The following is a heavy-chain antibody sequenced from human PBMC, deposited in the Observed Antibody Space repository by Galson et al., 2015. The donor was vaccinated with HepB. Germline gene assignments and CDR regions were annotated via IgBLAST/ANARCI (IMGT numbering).Heavy chain of an antibody. J-gene: IGHJ5*02. V-gene: IGHV3-21*01. Sequence: LRLSCAASGFTFSSYSMNWVRQAPGKGLEWVSSISSSSSNIYYDDSVKGRFTISRDNAKNSLYLQMNSLRAEDTAVYYCARDATGYCSGGSCYPNWFDPWGQGTLVTVSS. CDR2: ISSSSSNI. CDR3: ARDATGYCSGGSCYPNWFDP. CDR1: GFTFSSYS. D-gene: IGHD2-15*01.